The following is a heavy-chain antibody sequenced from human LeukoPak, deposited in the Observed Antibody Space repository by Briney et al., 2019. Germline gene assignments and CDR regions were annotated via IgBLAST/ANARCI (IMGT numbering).Heavy chain of an antibody. Sequence: GESLKISCKGSGYSFTSYWIGWVRQMPGKGLEWMGIIYPGDSDTRYSPSLQGQVTISADKSINTAYLQWSSLKASDTGMYYCARQRGYRMTKDGFDVWGQGTMVTVSS. D-gene: IGHD2-2*03. CDR3: ARQRGYRMTKDGFDV. J-gene: IGHJ3*01. V-gene: IGHV5-51*01. CDR2: IYPGDSDT. CDR1: GYSFTSYW.